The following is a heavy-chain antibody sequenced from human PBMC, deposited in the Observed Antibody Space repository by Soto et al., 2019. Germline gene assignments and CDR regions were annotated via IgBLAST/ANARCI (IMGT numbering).Heavy chain of an antibody. CDR2: IKHDGSEK. Sequence: EVQLVESGGGLVQPGGSLRLSCAASGFTYSNYWMSWVRQAPGKGLEWVANIKHDGSEKYYVDSVKGRCTISRDNAKNSLYLQMNSLRAEDTAGYYCAREGFCSGGSCHSGLNYWGQGTLVTVSS. V-gene: IGHV3-7*01. CDR3: AREGFCSGGSCHSGLNY. CDR1: GFTYSNYW. J-gene: IGHJ4*02. D-gene: IGHD2-15*01.